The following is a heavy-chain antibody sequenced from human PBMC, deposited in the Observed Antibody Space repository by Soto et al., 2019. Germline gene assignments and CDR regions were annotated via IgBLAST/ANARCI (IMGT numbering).Heavy chain of an antibody. J-gene: IGHJ3*02. V-gene: IGHV6-1*01. CDR2: TYYRSKWYF. Sequence: SQTLSLTCAISGDSVPTNTAAWNWVRQSPSRGLEWLGMTYYRSKWYFDYAVSVKSRITITPDTSKNQFSLHLDSVTPGDTAVYYCTRTRGQLLADAFDIWGLGTMVTVSS. D-gene: IGHD2-2*01. CDR1: GDSVPTNTAA. CDR3: TRTRGQLLADAFDI.